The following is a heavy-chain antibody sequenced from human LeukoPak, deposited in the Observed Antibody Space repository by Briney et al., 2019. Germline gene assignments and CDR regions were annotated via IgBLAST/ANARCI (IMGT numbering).Heavy chain of an antibody. CDR2: IYPGDSDT. J-gene: IGHJ6*02. V-gene: IGHV5-51*01. CDR3: ARRNSKAVYGMDV. CDR1: GYRFTSYW. D-gene: IGHD6-13*01. Sequence: GASPKIPCKGSGYRFTSYWIGWVRQLPGKGLEWMGIIYPGDSDTRYSPSFQGQVTISADKSISTAYLQWSSLKASDTAMYYCARRNSKAVYGMDVWGQGTTVTVSS.